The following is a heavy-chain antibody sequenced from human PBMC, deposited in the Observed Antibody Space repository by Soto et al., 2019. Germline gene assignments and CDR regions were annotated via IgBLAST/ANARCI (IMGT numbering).Heavy chain of an antibody. CDR2: MNPNSGNT. V-gene: IGHV1-8*01. Sequence: GASVKVSCKASGYTFTSYDINWVRQATGQGLEWMGWMNPNSGNTGYAQKFQGRVTMTRNTSISTAYMELSSLRSEDTAVYYCATARDTAMVRGFEYWGQGTLVTV. D-gene: IGHD5-18*01. CDR3: ATARDTAMVRGFEY. J-gene: IGHJ4*02. CDR1: GYTFTSYD.